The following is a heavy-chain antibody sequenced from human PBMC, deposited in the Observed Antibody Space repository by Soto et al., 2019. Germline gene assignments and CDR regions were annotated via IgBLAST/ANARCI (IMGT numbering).Heavy chain of an antibody. J-gene: IGHJ4*02. CDR1: GGSISSYY. D-gene: IGHD6-19*01. CDR2: IYYSGST. V-gene: IGHV4-59*01. CDR3: ARVRSSGWFDY. Sequence: SETLSLTCTVSGGSISSYYWSWIRQPPGKGLEWIGYIYYSGSTNYNPSLKSRVTISVDTTKNQFSLKLSSVTAADTAVYYCARVRSSGWFDYWGQGTLVTVSS.